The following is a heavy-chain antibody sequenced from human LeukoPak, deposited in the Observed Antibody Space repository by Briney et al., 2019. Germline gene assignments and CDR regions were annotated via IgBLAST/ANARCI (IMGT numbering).Heavy chain of an antibody. J-gene: IGHJ4*02. Sequence: SETLSLTCTVSGGSISSYYWSWIRQPAGKGLEWIGRIYTSGSTNYNPSLKSRVTISVDTSKNQFSLKLSSVTAADTAVYYCASSLSTMVRGAVIDYWGQGTLVTVSS. CDR1: GGSISSYY. D-gene: IGHD3-10*01. CDR2: IYTSGST. V-gene: IGHV4-4*07. CDR3: ASSLSTMVRGAVIDY.